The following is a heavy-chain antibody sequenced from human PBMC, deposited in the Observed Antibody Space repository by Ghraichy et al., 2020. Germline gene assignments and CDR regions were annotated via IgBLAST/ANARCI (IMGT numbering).Heavy chain of an antibody. D-gene: IGHD6-19*01. Sequence: GESLNISCAASGFTFSTYSMNWVRQAPGKGLEWVSSISSSNSYIYYADSVKGRFTISRDNAKKSMYLQINSLRAEDTAVYYCARDREGYSSGWYVSEYWGQGTLVTVSS. V-gene: IGHV3-21*01. J-gene: IGHJ4*02. CDR2: ISSSNSYI. CDR3: ARDREGYSSGWYVSEY. CDR1: GFTFSTYS.